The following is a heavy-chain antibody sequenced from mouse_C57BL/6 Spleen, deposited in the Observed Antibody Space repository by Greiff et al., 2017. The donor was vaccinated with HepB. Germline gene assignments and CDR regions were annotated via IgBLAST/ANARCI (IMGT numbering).Heavy chain of an antibody. J-gene: IGHJ2*01. V-gene: IGHV1-69*01. CDR3: ARYYGNNPDY. Sequence: QVQLQQPGAELVMPGASVKLSCKASGYTFTSYWMHWVKQRPGQGLEWIGEIDPSDNYTNYNQKFKGKSTLTVDKSSSTAYMQLSSLTSEDSAVYYCARYYGNNPDYWGQGTTLTVSS. CDR2: IDPSDNYT. CDR1: GYTFTSYW. D-gene: IGHD2-1*01.